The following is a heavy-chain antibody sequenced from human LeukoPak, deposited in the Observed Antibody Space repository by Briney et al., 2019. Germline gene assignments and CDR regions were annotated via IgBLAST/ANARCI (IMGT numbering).Heavy chain of an antibody. J-gene: IGHJ4*02. V-gene: IGHV3-30-3*01. CDR2: VSYDGGSK. Sequence: GGSLRLSCAASGFAFSSYAMHWVRQGPGKGLEWVALVSYDGGSKYYADSVKGRFTISRDNAKNSLYLQMNSLRAEDTAVYYCARGGGNIFDYWGQGTLVTVSS. CDR3: ARGGGNIFDY. D-gene: IGHD3-16*01. CDR1: GFAFSSYA.